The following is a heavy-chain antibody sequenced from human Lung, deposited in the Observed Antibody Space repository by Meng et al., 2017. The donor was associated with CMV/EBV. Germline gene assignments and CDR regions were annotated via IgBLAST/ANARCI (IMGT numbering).Heavy chain of an antibody. CDR1: GYTFTDYY. CDR2: INPNSGGT. CDR3: ATRPPVAVPYYYNGFDV. D-gene: IGHD6-19*01. V-gene: IGHV1-2*02. Sequence: SVXVSXXASGYTFTDYYINWVRQAPGQGLEWMGWINPNSGGTNYAQKFHDRVTMTKDTSTSTAYMELRRLTSDDSAVYYCATRPPVAVPYYYNGFDVWGQGXTVTVSS. J-gene: IGHJ6*02.